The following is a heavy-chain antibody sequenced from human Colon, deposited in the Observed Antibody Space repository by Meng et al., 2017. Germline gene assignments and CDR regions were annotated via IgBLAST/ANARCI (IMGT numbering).Heavy chain of an antibody. Sequence: SETLSLTCTVPSGSINTYNFYWTWIRQGPGKGLEWIGYISYIGNTQYNPSRKGRVTISVDTSKNQFSLSLRSVTAADTAVYYCARDGGLRYPMDVWGQGTTVTVSS. CDR2: ISYIGNT. J-gene: IGHJ6*02. V-gene: IGHV4-31*03. CDR3: ARDGGLRYPMDV. CDR1: SGSINTYNFY. D-gene: IGHD4-17*01.